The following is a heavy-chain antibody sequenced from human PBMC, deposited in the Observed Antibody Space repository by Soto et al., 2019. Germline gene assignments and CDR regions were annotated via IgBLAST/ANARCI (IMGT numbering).Heavy chain of an antibody. CDR3: ANDTWVGTPAAMCGIPLLS. Sequence: QVQLVESGGGVVQPGRSLRLSCAASGFTFSSYGMHWVRQAPGKGLEWVAVISYDGSNTYYADSVKGRFTISRDNSKNTLYLQMNGPRAEDTAVYYCANDTWVGTPAAMCGIPLLSGGQGTLVTVSS. CDR2: ISYDGSNT. D-gene: IGHD2-2*01. J-gene: IGHJ4*02. V-gene: IGHV3-30*18. CDR1: GFTFSSYG.